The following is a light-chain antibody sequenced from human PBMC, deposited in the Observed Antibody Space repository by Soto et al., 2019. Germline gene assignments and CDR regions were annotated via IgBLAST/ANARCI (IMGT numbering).Light chain of an antibody. J-gene: IGKJ4*01. CDR2: SAS. CDR1: QSVTSNY. CDR3: QQYGSSPPLT. V-gene: IGKV3-20*01. Sequence: EIVLTQSPGTLSLSPGERATLSCRASQSVTSNYLAWYQQKPGQAPSLLIYSASSRATGIPDRFSGSGSGTDFTLTISRLEPEDFAVYYCQQYGSSPPLTFGGGTKVEIK.